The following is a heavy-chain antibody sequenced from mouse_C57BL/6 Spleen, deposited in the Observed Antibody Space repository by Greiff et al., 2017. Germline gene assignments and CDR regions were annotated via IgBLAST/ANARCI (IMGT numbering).Heavy chain of an antibody. V-gene: IGHV3-6*01. J-gene: IGHJ3*01. CDR3: ASAAQATGFAY. CDR2: ISYDGSN. Sequence: EVQLKQSGPGLVKPSQSLSLTCSVTGYSITSGYYWNWIRQFPGNKLEWMGYISYDGSNNYNPSLKNRISITRDTSKNQFFLKLNSVTTEDTATYYCASAAQATGFAYWGQGTLVTVSA. D-gene: IGHD3-2*02. CDR1: GYSITSGYY.